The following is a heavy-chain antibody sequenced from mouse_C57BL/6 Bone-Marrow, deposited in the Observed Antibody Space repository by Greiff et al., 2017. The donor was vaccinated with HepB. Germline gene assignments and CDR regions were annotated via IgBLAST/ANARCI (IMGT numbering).Heavy chain of an antibody. J-gene: IGHJ3*01. CDR3: ARFYYSKRSFAY. CDR1: GFTFSSYG. Sequence: EVMLVESGGDLVKPGGSLKLSCAASGFTFSSYGMSWVRQTPDKRLEWVATISSGGSYTYYPDSVKGRFTISRDNAKNTLYLQMSSLKSEDTAMYYCARFYYSKRSFAYWGQGTLVTVSA. V-gene: IGHV5-6*02. D-gene: IGHD2-5*01. CDR2: ISSGGSYT.